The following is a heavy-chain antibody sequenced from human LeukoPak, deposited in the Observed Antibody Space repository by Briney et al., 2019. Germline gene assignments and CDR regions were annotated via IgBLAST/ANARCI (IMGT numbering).Heavy chain of an antibody. CDR3: ARDPHLWPYSSGLKDY. CDR2: INPNSGGT. Sequence: ASVKVSCKASGYTFTNYAMNWVRQAPGQGLEWMGWINPNSGGTNYAQKFQGRVTMTRDTSISTAYMELSRLRSDDTAVYYCARDPHLWPYSSGLKDYWGQGTLVTVSS. CDR1: GYTFTNYA. D-gene: IGHD6-19*01. V-gene: IGHV1-2*02. J-gene: IGHJ4*02.